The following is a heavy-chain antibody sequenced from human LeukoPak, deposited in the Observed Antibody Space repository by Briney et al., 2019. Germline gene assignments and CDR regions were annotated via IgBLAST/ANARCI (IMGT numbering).Heavy chain of an antibody. CDR3: ARAGEMNWFDP. CDR1: GGTFSCYA. J-gene: IGHJ5*02. Sequence: GASVKVSCKASGGTFSCYAISWVRQAPGQGLEWMGKIIPIFGIANYAQKFQGRGTITADKSTSTAYMELSSLRSEDTAVYYCARAGEMNWFDPWGQGTLVTVSS. V-gene: IGHV1-69*04. CDR2: IIPIFGIA. D-gene: IGHD5-24*01.